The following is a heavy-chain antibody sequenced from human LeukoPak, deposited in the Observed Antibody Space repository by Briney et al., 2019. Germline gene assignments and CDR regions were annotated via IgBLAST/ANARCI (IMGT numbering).Heavy chain of an antibody. Sequence: ASVKVSCKASGYTFTGYYMRWVRQAPGQGLESMGWINPDSGGTIYAQNFQGRVTMTRDTSISTAYMELSSLRSDDTAVYYCARDLGDTYGSVGDFDYWGQGTLVTVSS. CDR3: ARDLGDTYGSVGDFDY. D-gene: IGHD3-10*01. CDR2: INPDSGGT. J-gene: IGHJ4*02. CDR1: GYTFTGYY. V-gene: IGHV1-2*02.